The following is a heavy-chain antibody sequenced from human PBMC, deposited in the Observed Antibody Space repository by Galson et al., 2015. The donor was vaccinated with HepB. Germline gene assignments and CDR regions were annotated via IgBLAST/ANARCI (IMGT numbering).Heavy chain of an antibody. CDR2: IYPGDSDI. CDR1: GYSFTNYW. V-gene: IGHV5-51*01. Sequence: QSGAEVKKPGESLKISCKGSGYSFTNYWIGWVRQMPGKGLEWMGIIYPGDSDIRYNPSFEGQVTISADKSISTAYLQWNSLKASDTAMYYCARGPYYDFWSGYQPRALNRLDYWGQGILVTVSS. CDR3: ARGPYYDFWSGYQPRALNRLDY. D-gene: IGHD3-3*01. J-gene: IGHJ4*02.